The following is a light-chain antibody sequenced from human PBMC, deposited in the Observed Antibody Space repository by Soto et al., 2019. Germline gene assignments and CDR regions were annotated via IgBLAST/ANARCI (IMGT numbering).Light chain of an antibody. J-gene: IGKJ2*01. CDR3: QQYDTYSYT. V-gene: IGKV1-5*03. CDR2: KAS. Sequence: DIQMTQSPSTLSASVGDRVTITCRASQSVNSWLAWYQQRPGKAPKLLIYKASSLETGVPSRFSGSGSGTEFTLTISSLQPDDFATYYCQQYDTYSYTFGQGTKLAIK. CDR1: QSVNSW.